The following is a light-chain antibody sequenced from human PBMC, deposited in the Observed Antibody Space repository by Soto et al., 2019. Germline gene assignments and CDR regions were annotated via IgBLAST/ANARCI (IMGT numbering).Light chain of an antibody. CDR1: SSNIGAGYD. J-gene: IGLJ1*01. CDR2: GNS. V-gene: IGLV1-40*01. Sequence: QSVLTQPPSVSGAPGQRVTISCTGSSSNIGAGYDVHWYQQLPGTAPKLLIYGNSNRPSGVPDRFSGSKSGTSASLAITGLQAEDEANYYCRSYDSSLSVRYVFGTGTKVTVL. CDR3: RSYDSSLSVRYV.